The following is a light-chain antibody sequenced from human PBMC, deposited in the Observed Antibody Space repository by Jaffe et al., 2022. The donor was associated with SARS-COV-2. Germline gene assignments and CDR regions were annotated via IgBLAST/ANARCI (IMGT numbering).Light chain of an antibody. CDR3: GTWDSSLSVGL. V-gene: IGLV1-51*01. J-gene: IGLJ2*01. CDR2: VDD. CDR1: SSNIGNNY. Sequence: QSVLTQPPSVSAAPGQKVTISCSGSSSNIGNNYVSWYQQLPGTAPKLLIYVDDKRPSGIPDRFSGSKSGTSATLGITGLQTGDEADYYCGTWDSSLSVGLFGGGTKLTVL.